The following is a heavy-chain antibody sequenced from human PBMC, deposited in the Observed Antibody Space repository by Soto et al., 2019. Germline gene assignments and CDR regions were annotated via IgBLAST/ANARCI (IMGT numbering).Heavy chain of an antibody. J-gene: IGHJ6*02. D-gene: IGHD3-3*01. V-gene: IGHV3-53*01. CDR2: FHRDEST. Sequence: GGSLRLSCAASGFSASSSYMNWFRQAPGKGLGRVSAFHRDESTNYAEPVKGRFTISRDNSKNTLYLQMTSLRSEDTAVYYCAGVYDFWSALYGMDVWGQGTTVTVSS. CDR3: AGVYDFWSALYGMDV. CDR1: GFSASSSY.